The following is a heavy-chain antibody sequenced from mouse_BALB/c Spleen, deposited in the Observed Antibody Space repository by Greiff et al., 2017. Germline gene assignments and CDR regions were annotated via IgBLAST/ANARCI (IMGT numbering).Heavy chain of an antibody. CDR2: INSNGGST. J-gene: IGHJ3*01. CDR3: AREKYYYGSSWFAY. V-gene: IGHV5-6-3*01. CDR1: GFTFSSYG. Sequence: EVKVEESGGGLVQPGGSLKLSCAASGFTFSSYGMSWVRQTPDKRLELVATINSNGGSTYYPDSVKGRFTISRDNAKNTLYLQMSSLKSEDTAMYYCAREKYYYGSSWFAYWGQGTLVTVSA. D-gene: IGHD1-1*01.